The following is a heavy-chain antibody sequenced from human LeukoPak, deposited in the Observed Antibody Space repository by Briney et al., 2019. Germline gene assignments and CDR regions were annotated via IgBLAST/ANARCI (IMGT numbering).Heavy chain of an antibody. CDR2: IWYDGSNK. D-gene: IGHD6-13*01. J-gene: IGHJ3*02. CDR1: GFTFSSYG. CDR3: ARSIAAAGTDAFDI. Sequence: GGSLRLSCAASGFTFSSYGMHWVRQAPGKGLEWVAVIWYDGSNKYYADSVKGRFTISRDNSKNTLYLQMSSLRAEDTAVYYCARSIAAAGTDAFDIWGQGTMVTVSS. V-gene: IGHV3-33*08.